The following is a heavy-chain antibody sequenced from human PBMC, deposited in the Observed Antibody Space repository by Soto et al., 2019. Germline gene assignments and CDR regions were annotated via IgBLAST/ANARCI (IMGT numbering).Heavy chain of an antibody. J-gene: IGHJ4*02. CDR3: ARLAWKAVHYFDY. CDR2: ISSSSTYI. CDR1: RFTFSSYA. Sequence: GGSLRLSCAASRFTFSSYAMHWVRQAPGKGLEWVSSISSSSTYIYYADSVKGRFTISRDNAKNSLYLQMNSLRAEDTALYYCARLAWKAVHYFDYWGQGTLVTVYS. D-gene: IGHD1-1*01. V-gene: IGHV3-21*01.